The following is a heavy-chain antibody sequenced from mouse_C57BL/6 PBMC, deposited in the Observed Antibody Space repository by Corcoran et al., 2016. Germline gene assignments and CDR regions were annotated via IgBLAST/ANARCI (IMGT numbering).Heavy chain of an antibody. D-gene: IGHD2-5*01. J-gene: IGHJ1*03. CDR1: GYTFTDYS. CDR3: ARGDYSNHDWYFYV. Sequence: QVQLKQSGAELVRPGASVKLSCKASGYTFTDYSINWVKQRPGQGLEWIARIYPGSGNTYYNEKFKGKATLTAEKSSSTAYMQLSSLTSEDSAVYFCARGDYSNHDWYFYVCGTGTTVTVSS. CDR2: IYPGSGNT. V-gene: IGHV1-76*01.